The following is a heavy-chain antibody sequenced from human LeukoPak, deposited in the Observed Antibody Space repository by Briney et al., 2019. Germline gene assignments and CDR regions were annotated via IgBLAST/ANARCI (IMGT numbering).Heavy chain of an antibody. V-gene: IGHV3-30*03. CDR2: ISYDGSNK. D-gene: IGHD1-14*01. Sequence: GGSLRLSCAASGFTFSSYGMHWVRQAPGKGLEWVAVISYDGSNKYYADSVKGRFTISRDNSKNTLYLQMNSLRAEDTAVYYCARDVSRSRWFDYWGQGTLVTVSS. CDR1: GFTFSSYG. J-gene: IGHJ4*02. CDR3: ARDVSRSRWFDY.